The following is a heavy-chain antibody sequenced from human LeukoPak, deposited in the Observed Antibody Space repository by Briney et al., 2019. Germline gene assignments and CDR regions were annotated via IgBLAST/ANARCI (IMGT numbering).Heavy chain of an antibody. D-gene: IGHD4-23*01. Sequence: PSETLSLTCAVYGGSFSGYYWSWIRQPPGKGLEWIGEINHSGSTNYNPSLKSRVTISVDTSKNQFSLKLSSVTAADTAVYYCARVPSVRWGPGYGLDVWGQGTTVTVSS. CDR3: ARVPSVRWGPGYGLDV. J-gene: IGHJ6*02. CDR1: GGSFSGYY. V-gene: IGHV4-34*01. CDR2: INHSGST.